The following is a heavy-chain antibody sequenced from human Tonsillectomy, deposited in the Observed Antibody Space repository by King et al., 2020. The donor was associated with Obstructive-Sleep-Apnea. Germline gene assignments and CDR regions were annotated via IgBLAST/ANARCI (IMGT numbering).Heavy chain of an antibody. J-gene: IGHJ4*02. CDR3: ASRTIGAAAIDND. Sequence: VQLVESGGGLVQPGGALGLSCAAYGFTFCSYALSLVRHAPGKGLEWGSAICGRVGSTYYSDSVKGRFTISRDNSKNTRYLQMNSLWAEDTAVYYCASRTIGAAAIDNDWGQGTLVTVSS. D-gene: IGHD2-2*01. CDR2: ICGRVGST. CDR1: GFTFCSYA. V-gene: IGHV3-23*04.